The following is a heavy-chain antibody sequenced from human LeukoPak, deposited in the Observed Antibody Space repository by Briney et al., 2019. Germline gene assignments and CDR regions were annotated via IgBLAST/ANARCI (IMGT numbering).Heavy chain of an antibody. V-gene: IGHV3-23*01. Sequence: SGGSLRLSCAASGFTVSRNYGMSWVRQAPGKGLEWVSAISGSGGSTYNADSVKGRFTISRDNSKNTLYLQMNSLRAEDTAVYYCAKALKVVAGSGPVDYYYYMDFWGKGTTVTISS. CDR3: AKALKVVAGSGPVDYYYYMDF. J-gene: IGHJ6*03. CDR1: GFTVSRNYG. D-gene: IGHD6-19*01. CDR2: ISGSGGST.